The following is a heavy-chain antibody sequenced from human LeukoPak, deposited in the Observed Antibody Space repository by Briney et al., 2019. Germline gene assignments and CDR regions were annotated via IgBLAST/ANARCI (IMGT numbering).Heavy chain of an antibody. CDR1: GFTFSSYS. Sequence: GGSLRLSCAASGFTFSSYSMNWVRQAPGKGLQWVSSISSSGAKTYYADSVKGRVTISRDNAKNSYYLEMNSLVAEDTAVYYCARDPIAVVGGGSFDYWGQGVLVTVSS. CDR3: ARDPIAVVGGGSFDY. V-gene: IGHV3-21*01. CDR2: ISSSGAKT. D-gene: IGHD6-19*01. J-gene: IGHJ4*02.